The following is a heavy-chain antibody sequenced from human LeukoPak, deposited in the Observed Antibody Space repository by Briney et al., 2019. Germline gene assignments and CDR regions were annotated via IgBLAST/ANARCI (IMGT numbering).Heavy chain of an antibody. CDR1: GGTFSSYA. CDR2: IIPIFGTA. CDR3: ARALGGRSSGWYAFDY. Sequence: GASVKVSCKASGGTFSSYAISWVRQAPGQGLEWMGGIIPIFGTANYAQKFQGRVTITADKSTSTAYMELSSLRPEDTAVYYCARALGGRSSGWYAFDYWGQGTLVTVSS. V-gene: IGHV1-69*06. D-gene: IGHD6-19*01. J-gene: IGHJ4*02.